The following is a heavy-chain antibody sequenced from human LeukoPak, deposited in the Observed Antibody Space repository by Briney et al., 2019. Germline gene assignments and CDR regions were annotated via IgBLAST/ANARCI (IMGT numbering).Heavy chain of an antibody. Sequence: GGSLRLSCAASGFTVSSNYMSWVRQAPGKGLEWVSVIYSGGSTYYADSVKGRFTISRDNSKNTLYLQMNSLRAEDTAVYYCARALKYSSGWYYFDYWGQGTLVTVSS. CDR3: ARALKYSSGWYYFDY. J-gene: IGHJ4*02. V-gene: IGHV3-66*01. D-gene: IGHD6-19*01. CDR2: IYSGGST. CDR1: GFTVSSNY.